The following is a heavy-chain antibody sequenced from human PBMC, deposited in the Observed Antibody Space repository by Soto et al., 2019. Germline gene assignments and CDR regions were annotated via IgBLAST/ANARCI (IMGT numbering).Heavy chain of an antibody. J-gene: IGHJ6*03. V-gene: IGHV1-18*01. CDR1: GYTFTNYG. Sequence: QVQLLQSGAEVKKPGASVKVSCKASGYTFTNYGITWVRQAPGQGLEWMGWISAYNGDTHYTQRLQGRVTMTTDTSTSTAYMELRGLRSDDTAVYYCARVRRLVGYFYFYMGVWGKGTTVTVSS. CDR3: ARVRRLVGYFYFYMGV. D-gene: IGHD6-6*01. CDR2: ISAYNGDT.